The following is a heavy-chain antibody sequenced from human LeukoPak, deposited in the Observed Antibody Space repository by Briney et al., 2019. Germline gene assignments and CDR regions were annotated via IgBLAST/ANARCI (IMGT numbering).Heavy chain of an antibody. D-gene: IGHD6-19*01. J-gene: IGHJ4*02. CDR2: ISYDGCNK. V-gene: IGHV3-30*04. CDR1: GFTFSSYA. Sequence: GEPLRLSCAASGFTFSSYAMHWVRQAPGKGLEGVAVISYDGCNKYYADSVKGRFTISRDNSKNTLYLQMNSLRAEDTAVYYCAREGSSGGGDYWGQGTLVTVSS. CDR3: AREGSSGGGDY.